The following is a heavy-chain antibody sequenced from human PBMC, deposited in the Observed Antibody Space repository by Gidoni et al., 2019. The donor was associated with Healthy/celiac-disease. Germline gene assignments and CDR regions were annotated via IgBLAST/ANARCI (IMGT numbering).Heavy chain of an antibody. CDR1: GFTFSSYA. V-gene: IGHV3-64D*09. CDR2: ISSNGGST. Sequence: EVQLVESGGGLVQPGGSLRLSCSASGFTFSSYAMHWVRQAPGKGLEYVSAISSNGGSTYYADSVKGRFTISRDNSKNTLYLQMSSLRAEDTAVYYCVKDRGIAVAGGGYYFDYWGQGTLVTVSS. D-gene: IGHD6-19*01. J-gene: IGHJ4*02. CDR3: VKDRGIAVAGGGYYFDY.